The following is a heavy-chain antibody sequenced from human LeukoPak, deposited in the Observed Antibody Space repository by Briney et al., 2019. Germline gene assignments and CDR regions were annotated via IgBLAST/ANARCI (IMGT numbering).Heavy chain of an antibody. CDR1: GGSISRSSYY. CDR3: ARLHYGGNYGYYYYYMDV. Sequence: SETLSLTCTVSGGSISRSSYYWGWIRQPPGKGLEWIGSIYYTGSTYYNPSLKSRVTISVDTSKNQFSLKLSSVTAADTAVYYCARLHYGGNYGYYYYYMDVWGKGTTVTISS. V-gene: IGHV4-39*01. CDR2: IYYTGST. D-gene: IGHD4-23*01. J-gene: IGHJ6*03.